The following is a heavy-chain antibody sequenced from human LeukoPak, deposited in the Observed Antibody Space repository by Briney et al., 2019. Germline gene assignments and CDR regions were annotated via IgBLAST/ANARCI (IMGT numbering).Heavy chain of an antibody. D-gene: IGHD2-21*01. CDR3: AKAPVTSCRGAYCYPFDY. CDR1: GFTFSSYA. CDR2: ISYDGSTK. J-gene: IGHJ4*02. V-gene: IGHV3-30*04. Sequence: GRSLRLSCAASGFTFSSYAIHWVRQAPGKGLEWVALISYDGSTKYSTDSVKGRFTISRDSSKDTLYLQMNSLRAEDAAVYYCAKAPVTSCRGAYCYPFDYWGQGTLVTVSS.